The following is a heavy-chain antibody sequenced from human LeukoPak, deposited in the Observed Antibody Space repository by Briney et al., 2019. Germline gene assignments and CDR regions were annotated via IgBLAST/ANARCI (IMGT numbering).Heavy chain of an antibody. CDR1: GYTFTSYG. CDR3: AREYPGRIAVAGPYDAFDI. CDR2: IIAYNGNT. Sequence: ASVKVSCKASGYTFTSYGISWVRQAPGQGLEWMGWIIAYNGNTNNAQKLQGRVTMTTDTSTSTAYMELRSLGSDDTAVYYCAREYPGRIAVAGPYDAFDIWGQGTMVTVSS. D-gene: IGHD6-19*01. J-gene: IGHJ3*02. V-gene: IGHV1-18*01.